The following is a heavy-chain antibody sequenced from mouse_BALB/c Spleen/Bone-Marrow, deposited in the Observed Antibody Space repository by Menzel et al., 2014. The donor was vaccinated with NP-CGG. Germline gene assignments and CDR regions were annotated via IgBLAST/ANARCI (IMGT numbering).Heavy chain of an antibody. Sequence: VQLKDSGAELVKPGASVKLSCTASGFNIKDIYTHWVKQRPEQGLEWIGRIDPANGDTKYDPKFQGKATITADTSSNTAYLQLSSLTSEDTAVYYCARDYGPFDYWGQGTTLTVSS. D-gene: IGHD1-2*01. CDR3: ARDYGPFDY. J-gene: IGHJ2*01. CDR2: IDPANGDT. CDR1: GFNIKDIY. V-gene: IGHV14-3*02.